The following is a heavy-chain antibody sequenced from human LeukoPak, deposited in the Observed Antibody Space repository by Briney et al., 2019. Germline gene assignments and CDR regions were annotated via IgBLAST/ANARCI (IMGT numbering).Heavy chain of an antibody. V-gene: IGHV1-18*01. D-gene: IGHD3-9*01. CDR3: ARSSRSLILTGVDC. CDR1: GYTFTSYG. CDR2: ISAYNGNT. Sequence: GASVKVSCKASGYTFTSYGISWVRQAPGQGLEWMGWISAYNGNTNYAQKLQGRVTMTTDTSTSTAYMELRSLRSDDTAVYYCARSSRSLILTGVDCWGQGTLVTVSS. J-gene: IGHJ4*02.